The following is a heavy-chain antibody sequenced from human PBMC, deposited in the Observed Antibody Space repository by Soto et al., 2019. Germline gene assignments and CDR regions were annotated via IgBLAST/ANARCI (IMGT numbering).Heavy chain of an antibody. Sequence: GGSLRLSCAVSGFTFGSYWMNWVRLIPGKGLEWVAYIKPDGSATYYVDSVKGRFTISRDNAKNSLYLQMNSLRVEDTSVYYCARAGYCGPGCYYYFDYWGQGTLVTVPS. J-gene: IGHJ4*02. V-gene: IGHV3-7*01. CDR1: GFTFGSYW. D-gene: IGHD2-21*02. CDR3: ARAGYCGPGCYYYFDY. CDR2: IKPDGSAT.